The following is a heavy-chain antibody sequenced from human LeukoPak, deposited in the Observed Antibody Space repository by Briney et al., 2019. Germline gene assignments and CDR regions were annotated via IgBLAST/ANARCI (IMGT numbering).Heavy chain of an antibody. CDR3: ARTTEARMFDP. Sequence: SETLSLTCTVSGGSISSSSYYWGWIRQPSGKGLEWIGSIYYSGSTYYNPSLKSRVTISIDTSKNQFSLGLNSVIAADTAVYYCARTTEARMFDPWGQGTLVTVSS. CDR2: IYYSGST. V-gene: IGHV4-39*01. CDR1: GGSISSSSYY. J-gene: IGHJ5*02. D-gene: IGHD1-14*01.